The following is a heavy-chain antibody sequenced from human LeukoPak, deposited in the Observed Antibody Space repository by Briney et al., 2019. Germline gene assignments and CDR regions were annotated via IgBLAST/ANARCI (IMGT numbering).Heavy chain of an antibody. D-gene: IGHD3-10*01. CDR2: IYYSGST. J-gene: IGHJ4*02. CDR3: ASGIGFYGLGSLDF. Sequence: SETLSLTCTVSGGSISSYYWSWIRQPPGKGLEWIGYIYYSGSTNYNPSLKSRVTISVDTSKNQFSLKVNSVTAADTAIYYCASGIGFYGLGSLDFWGQGALVAVSS. CDR1: GGSISSYY. V-gene: IGHV4-59*08.